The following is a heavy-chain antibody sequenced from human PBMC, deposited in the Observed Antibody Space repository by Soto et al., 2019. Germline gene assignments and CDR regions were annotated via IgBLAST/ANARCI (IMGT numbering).Heavy chain of an antibody. CDR1: GGSFSGYY. V-gene: IGHV4-34*01. CDR2: INHSVST. Sequence: SETLSLTCAVYGGSFSGYYWSWIRQPPGKGLEWIGEINHSVSTNYNPSLKSRVTISVDTSKNQFSLKLSSVTAADTAVYYCARGVPGYCSGGSCYPHCEYWGEGKLVSVSS. J-gene: IGHJ4*02. CDR3: ARGVPGYCSGGSCYPHCEY. D-gene: IGHD2-15*01.